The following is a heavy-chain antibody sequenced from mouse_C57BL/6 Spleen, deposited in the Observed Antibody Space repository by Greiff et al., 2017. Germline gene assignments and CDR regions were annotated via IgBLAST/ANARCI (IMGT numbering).Heavy chain of an antibody. J-gene: IGHJ4*01. CDR2: INPNNGGT. CDR1: GYTFTDYY. V-gene: IGHV1-26*01. CDR3: ARGAQATDSMDY. Sequence: VQLKQSGPELVKPGASVKISCKASGYTFTDYYMNWVKQSHGKSLEWIGDINPNNGGTSYNQKFKGKATLTVDKSSSTAYMELRSLTSEDSAVYYCARGAQATDSMDYWGQGTSVTVSS. D-gene: IGHD3-2*02.